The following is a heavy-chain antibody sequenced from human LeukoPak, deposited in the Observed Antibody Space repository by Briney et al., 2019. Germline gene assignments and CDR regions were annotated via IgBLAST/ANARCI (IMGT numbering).Heavy chain of an antibody. V-gene: IGHV4-39*07. J-gene: IGHJ6*03. CDR1: GDSINSNHYY. Sequence: PSETLSLTCSVSGDSINSNHYYWAWIRQPPGKGQDWIGEINHSGSTNYNPSLKSRVTISVDTSKNQFSLKLSSVTAADTAVYYCARGLRIYGDYVSGRVYYMDVWGKGTTVTVSS. CDR3: ARGLRIYGDYVSGRVYYMDV. CDR2: INHSGST. D-gene: IGHD4-17*01.